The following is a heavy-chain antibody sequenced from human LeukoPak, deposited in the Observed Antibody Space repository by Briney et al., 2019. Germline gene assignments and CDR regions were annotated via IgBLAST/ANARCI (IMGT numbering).Heavy chain of an antibody. V-gene: IGHV3-13*04. CDR1: GYAFSSYD. CDR3: ARAYRGYYGSGSYYNDAFDI. Sequence: GGSLRLSCAASGYAFSSYDMHWVRQATGKGLEWVSAIGTAGDTYYPGSVKGRFTISRENAKNSLYLQMNSLRAGDTAVYYCARAYRGYYGSGSYYNDAFDIWGQGTMVTVSS. J-gene: IGHJ3*02. CDR2: IGTAGDT. D-gene: IGHD3-10*01.